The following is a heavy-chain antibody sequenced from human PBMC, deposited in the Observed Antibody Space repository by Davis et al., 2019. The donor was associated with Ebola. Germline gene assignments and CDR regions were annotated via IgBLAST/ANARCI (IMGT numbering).Heavy chain of an antibody. J-gene: IGHJ5*02. V-gene: IGHV4-39*07. CDR2: INHSGST. Sequence: SETLSLTCTVSGGSISSSSYYWGWIRQPPGKGLEWIGEINHSGSTNYNPSLKSRVTISVDTSKNQFSLKLSSVTAADTAVYYCARGPSYMGFDPWCQGTLVTVSS. CDR1: GGSISSSSYY. D-gene: IGHD1-1*01. CDR3: ARGPSYMGFDP.